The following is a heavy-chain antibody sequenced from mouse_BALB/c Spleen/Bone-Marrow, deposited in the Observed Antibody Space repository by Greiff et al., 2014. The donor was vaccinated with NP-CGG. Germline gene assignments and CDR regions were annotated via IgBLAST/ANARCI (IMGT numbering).Heavy chain of an antibody. J-gene: IGHJ4*01. V-gene: IGHV5-6-3*01. CDR1: GFNFSSYG. D-gene: IGHD1-1*01. Sequence: EVQRVESGGGLVQPGGSLKLSCAASGFNFSSYGMSWVRQTPDKRLELVATINSNGGSTYYPDRVKGRFTISRDNAKNTLYLQMSSLKSEDTAMYYCARDYYGSSYAMDYWGQGTSVTVSS. CDR2: INSNGGST. CDR3: ARDYYGSSYAMDY.